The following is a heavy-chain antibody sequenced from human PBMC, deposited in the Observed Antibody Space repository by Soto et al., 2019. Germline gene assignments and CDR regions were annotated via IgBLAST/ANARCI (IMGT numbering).Heavy chain of an antibody. D-gene: IGHD3-3*01. CDR1: GFTFSNAW. Sequence: GSLRLSCAASGFTFSNAWMNWVRQAPGKGLEWVGRIKSKTDGGTTDYAAPVKGRFTISRDDSKNTLYLQMNSLKTEDTAVYYCTTDSPYYDFWSGYYYGMDVWGQGTTVTVSS. V-gene: IGHV3-15*07. CDR2: IKSKTDGGTT. J-gene: IGHJ6*02. CDR3: TTDSPYYDFWSGYYYGMDV.